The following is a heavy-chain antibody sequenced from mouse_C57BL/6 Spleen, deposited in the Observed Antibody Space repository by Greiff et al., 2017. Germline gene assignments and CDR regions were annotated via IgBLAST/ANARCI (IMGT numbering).Heavy chain of an antibody. CDR3: ARVTAVVDTGYFDV. CDR2: IYPGSGST. V-gene: IGHV1-55*01. D-gene: IGHD1-1*01. Sequence: QVQLQQPGAELVKPGASVKMSCKASGYTFTSYWITWVKQRPGQGLEWIGDIYPGSGSTNYDEKFKSKVTLTVDTSSSTAYMQLSSLTSEDSAVYYCARVTAVVDTGYFDVWGTGTTVTVSS. J-gene: IGHJ1*03. CDR1: GYTFTSYW.